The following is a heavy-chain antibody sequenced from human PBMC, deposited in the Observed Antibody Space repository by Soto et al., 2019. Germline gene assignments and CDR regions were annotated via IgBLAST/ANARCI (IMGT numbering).Heavy chain of an antibody. J-gene: IGHJ6*02. Sequence: SLRLSCAASGFTFSSYGMHWVRQAPGKGLEWVAVISYDGSNKYYADSVKGRFTISRDNSKNTLYLQMNSLRAEDTAVYYCAKVAVAGTYYYYYYGMDVWGQGTTVTVSS. CDR2: ISYDGSNK. CDR1: GFTFSSYG. V-gene: IGHV3-30*18. CDR3: AKVAVAGTYYYYYYGMDV. D-gene: IGHD6-19*01.